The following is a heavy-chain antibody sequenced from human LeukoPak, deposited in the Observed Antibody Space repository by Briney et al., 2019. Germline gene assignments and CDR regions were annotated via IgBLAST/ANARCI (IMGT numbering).Heavy chain of an antibody. J-gene: IGHJ6*03. Sequence: SETLTLTCAVSGGSFSGYYWSWIRQSPGKGLEWIAEINHSGSTNYNPSLKSRGTISVDTSTNKFSLKLSSVTAADTAVYYCARRAPGYYYYYMDVWGKGTTVTISS. CDR3: ARRAPGYYYYYMDV. V-gene: IGHV4-34*01. CDR1: GGSFSGYY. CDR2: INHSGST.